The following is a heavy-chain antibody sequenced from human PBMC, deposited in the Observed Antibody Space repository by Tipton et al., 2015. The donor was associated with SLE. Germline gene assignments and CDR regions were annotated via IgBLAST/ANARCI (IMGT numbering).Heavy chain of an antibody. Sequence: VQLVQSGAEVKKPGESLKISCKASGYSFTSYWFGWVRQIPGKGLEWMGIIFPADSDTIYSPSFQGQVAISVDKSINTAYLHWSSLRASDTAIYYCARRGGDGYHDAFDIWGQGTMVTVSS. D-gene: IGHD5-18*01. J-gene: IGHJ3*02. CDR1: GYSFTSYW. CDR3: ARRGGDGYHDAFDI. CDR2: IFPADSDT. V-gene: IGHV5-51*03.